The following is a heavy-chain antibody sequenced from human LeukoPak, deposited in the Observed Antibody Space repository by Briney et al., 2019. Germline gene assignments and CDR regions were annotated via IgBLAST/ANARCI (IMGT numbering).Heavy chain of an antibody. CDR1: GFNFNTYT. D-gene: IGHD3-22*01. CDR2: ISSDSSYI. CDR3: ASGVYYYDSSGSTDFDY. V-gene: IGHV3-21*01. J-gene: IGHJ4*02. Sequence: GGSLRLSCAASGFNFNTYTMNWVRQAPGKGLEWVSSISSDSSYIYYADAVHGRFTVSRDNAKYSLYLQMNSLRAEDTAVYYCASGVYYYDSSGSTDFDYWGQGTLVTVSS.